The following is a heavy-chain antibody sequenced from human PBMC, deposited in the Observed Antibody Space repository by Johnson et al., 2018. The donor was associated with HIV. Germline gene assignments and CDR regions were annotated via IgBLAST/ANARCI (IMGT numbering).Heavy chain of an antibody. D-gene: IGHD6-19*01. J-gene: IGHJ3*02. CDR3: ARDQDSSDWVGGGDAFDI. CDR2: ISSSSSTT. V-gene: IGHV3-11*04. CDR1: GFIFSDYY. Sequence: QVQLVESGGGLVKPGGSLRLSCAASGFIFSDYYMTWIRQSPGKGLEWVSYISSSSSTTYYADSVKGRFTISRDNAKNSLYLQMNSLRAEDTAVYYCARDQDSSDWVGGGDAFDIWGQGTMVTVSS.